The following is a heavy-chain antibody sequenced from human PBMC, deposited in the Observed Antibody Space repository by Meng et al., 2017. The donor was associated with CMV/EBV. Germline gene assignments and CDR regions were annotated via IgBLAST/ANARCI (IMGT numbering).Heavy chain of an antibody. Sequence: SLRLYCGDSGLTVSTHYMNWVRQATGKGLEWVSVIYTAGDTYYADAVKGRFTISRDNSKNTVYLQMNSLRAEDTAVYYCARGGSFDRWGQGTLVTVSS. CDR1: GLTVSTHY. CDR3: ARGGSFDR. CDR2: IYTAGDT. V-gene: IGHV3-66*02. D-gene: IGHD3-10*01. J-gene: IGHJ5*02.